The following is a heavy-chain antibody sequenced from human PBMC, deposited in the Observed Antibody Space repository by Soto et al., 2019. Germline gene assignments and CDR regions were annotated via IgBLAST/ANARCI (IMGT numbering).Heavy chain of an antibody. D-gene: IGHD3-16*01. CDR3: ARGRGKWFDP. CDR2: IHDSGST. Sequence: KPSETLSLTXAVSGDSVSSGGFYWSWIRQHPGKGLEYIGYIHDSGSTNYNPSLRGRVTISADTSSNHFSLRLDSVTAADTAVYYCARGRGKWFDPWGQGTLVTVSS. V-gene: IGHV4-31*11. CDR1: GDSVSSGGFY. J-gene: IGHJ5*02.